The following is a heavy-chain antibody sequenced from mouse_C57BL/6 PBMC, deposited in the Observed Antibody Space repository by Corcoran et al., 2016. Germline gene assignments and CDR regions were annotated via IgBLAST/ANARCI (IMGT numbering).Heavy chain of an antibody. D-gene: IGHD1-1*01. V-gene: IGHV1-26*01. CDR3: ARNYGAMDY. CDR2: INPNNGGT. Sequence: EVQLQQSGPELVKPGASVKISCKASGYTFTDYYMNWVKQSHGKILEWIGDINPNNGGTSYNQKFKGKATLTVDKSSSTAYMELRSLTSEDSAVYYCARNYGAMDYWGQGTSVTVSS. CDR1: GYTFTDYY. J-gene: IGHJ4*01.